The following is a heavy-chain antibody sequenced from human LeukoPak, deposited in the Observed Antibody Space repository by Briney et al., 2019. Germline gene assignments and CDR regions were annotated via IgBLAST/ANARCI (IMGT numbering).Heavy chain of an antibody. V-gene: IGHV4-39*07. CDR3: AREPGA. CDR1: GDSINGSNYH. CDR2: VHHTGRA. J-gene: IGHJ5*02. Sequence: PLETLSVTCTVSGDSINGSNYHWGWIRRPPGKGLEWLGTVHHTGRAFYDPSLRGRTTVSVDTSKNQFSLKLTSVTAADTAVYYCAREPGAWGQGTLVTVSS.